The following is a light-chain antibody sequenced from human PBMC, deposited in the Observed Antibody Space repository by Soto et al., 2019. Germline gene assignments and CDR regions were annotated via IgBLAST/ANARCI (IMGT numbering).Light chain of an antibody. Sequence: QSALTQPASVSGSPGQSITISCTGTSSDVGSYNLASWYQQHPGKAPKLKIYEGSKRPSGVSNRFSGSKSGNTASLTISGLQAEDEADYYCCSYAGSSTFYVFGTGTKVTVL. V-gene: IGLV2-23*01. CDR1: SSDVGSYNL. CDR3: CSYAGSSTFYV. J-gene: IGLJ1*01. CDR2: EGS.